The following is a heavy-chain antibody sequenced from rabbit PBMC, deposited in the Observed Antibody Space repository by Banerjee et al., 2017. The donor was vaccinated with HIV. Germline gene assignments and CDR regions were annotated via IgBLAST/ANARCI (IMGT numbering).Heavy chain of an antibody. V-gene: IGHV1S47*01. J-gene: IGHJ4*01. CDR1: GFDFSSSYW. CDR3: ARDSTTTIGYAFSL. D-gene: IGHD4-1*01. Sequence: QEQLVESGGGLVQPGGSLKLSCKASGFDFSSSYWMCWVRQAPGKGLEWIGCIVTGDGSTYYARWVNGRFTISSHNAQNTLYLQMTSLTAADTATYFCARDSTTTIGYAFSLWGPGTLVTVS. CDR2: IVTGDGST.